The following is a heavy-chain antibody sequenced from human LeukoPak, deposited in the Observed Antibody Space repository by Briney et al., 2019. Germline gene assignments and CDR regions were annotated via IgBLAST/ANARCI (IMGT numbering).Heavy chain of an antibody. Sequence: AGGSLRLSCTASGLSLNNYAMSWVRQVPGKGLEWVSASSSSDDGKWYAESVRGRFTISRDTSKNTLYLQMNSLRVDDTAVYYCVKGLYTIDYWGQGTLVTVSS. D-gene: IGHD2-2*02. CDR2: SSSSDDGK. V-gene: IGHV3-23*01. CDR1: GLSLNNYA. J-gene: IGHJ4*02. CDR3: VKGLYTIDY.